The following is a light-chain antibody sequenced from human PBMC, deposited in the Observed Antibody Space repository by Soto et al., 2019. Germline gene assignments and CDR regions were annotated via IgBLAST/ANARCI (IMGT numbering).Light chain of an antibody. CDR2: DTS. V-gene: IGKV3-20*01. CDR3: QQYAGSPWT. CDR1: QSVSSSY. J-gene: IGKJ1*01. Sequence: EIVLTQSPGTLSLSPGERATLSCRASQSVSSSYLVWYQQKPGQAPRLLIYDTSSRATGIPDRFSGSGSGTDFTLTISRLEPEDFPVYYCQQYAGSPWTFGQGTKVEIK.